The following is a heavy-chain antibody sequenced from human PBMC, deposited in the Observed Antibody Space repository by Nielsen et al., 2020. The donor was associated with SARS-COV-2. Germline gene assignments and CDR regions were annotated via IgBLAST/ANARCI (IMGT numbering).Heavy chain of an antibody. Sequence: GESLKISCAASGFTFDDYGMSWVRQAPGKGLEWVSGINWNGGSTGYADSVKGRFTISRDNAKNSLYLQMNSLRAEDTALYHCTTTPPTYYGMDVWGQGTTVTVSS. D-gene: IGHD1-14*01. CDR1: GFTFDDYG. CDR3: TTTPPTYYGMDV. J-gene: IGHJ6*02. CDR2: INWNGGST. V-gene: IGHV3-20*01.